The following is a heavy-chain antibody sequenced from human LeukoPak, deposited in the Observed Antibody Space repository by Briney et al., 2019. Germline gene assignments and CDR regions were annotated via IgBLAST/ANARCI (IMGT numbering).Heavy chain of an antibody. Sequence: PGGSLRLSCAASGFTFSSYSMIWVRQAPGKGLEWVSSISSASGIIHYADSVKGRFTISRDNAKNSLYLQMNSLRDEDTAVYYCARPPAGGGDYLDAIGYWGQGTLVSVSS. CDR2: ISSASGII. D-gene: IGHD2-21*02. V-gene: IGHV3-48*02. J-gene: IGHJ4*02. CDR3: ARPPAGGGDYLDAIGY. CDR1: GFTFSSYS.